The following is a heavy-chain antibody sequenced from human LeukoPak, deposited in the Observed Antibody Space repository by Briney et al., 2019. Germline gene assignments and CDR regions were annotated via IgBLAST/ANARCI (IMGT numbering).Heavy chain of an antibody. CDR3: AKYRQPVRSPFDF. J-gene: IGHJ4*02. Sequence: PGGSLRLSCAASGFTFSSYAMHWVRQAPGKGLEWVSATSRNGDTIYYADSVKGRFTISRDNSKNTLYLQMNSLRAEDTAIYYCAKYRQPVRSPFDFWGQGTLVTVSS. V-gene: IGHV3-23*01. CDR1: GFTFSSYA. CDR2: TSRNGDTI. D-gene: IGHD6-6*01.